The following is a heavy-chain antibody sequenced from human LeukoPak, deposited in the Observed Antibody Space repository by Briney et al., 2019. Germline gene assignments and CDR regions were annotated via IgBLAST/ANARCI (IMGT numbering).Heavy chain of an antibody. CDR2: IDPSDSYT. J-gene: IGHJ3*02. Sequence: GESLKISCKGSGYSFTNYWISWVRQMPGKGLEWMGRIDPSDSYTNYSPSFQGHVTISADKSISTVYLQWSSLKASDIAMYYCARHLTSHTEWAWDIWGQGTLVTVSS. D-gene: IGHD3-3*01. V-gene: IGHV5-10-1*01. CDR1: GYSFTNYW. CDR3: ARHLTSHTEWAWDI.